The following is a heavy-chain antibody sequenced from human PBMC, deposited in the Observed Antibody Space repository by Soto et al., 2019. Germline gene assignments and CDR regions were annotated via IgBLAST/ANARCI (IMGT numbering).Heavy chain of an antibody. CDR3: ATSQKGYNWNYFDH. D-gene: IGHD1-20*01. V-gene: IGHV4-39*01. CDR1: GASISGSYYY. Sequence: ASETLSLTCAVSGASISGSYYYWAWLRQSPGKGPEWIGSVFYTGFTSYNPSLESRVSVSADTSKNQFSLKLSAVTAADTAVYYCATSQKGYNWNYFDHWGQGALVTVSS. J-gene: IGHJ4*02. CDR2: VFYTGFT.